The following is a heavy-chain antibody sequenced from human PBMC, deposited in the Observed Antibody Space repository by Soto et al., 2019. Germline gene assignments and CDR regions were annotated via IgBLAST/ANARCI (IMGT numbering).Heavy chain of an antibody. CDR3: ALRGYSGYDLPTFYYYYMDV. Sequence: EVQLLESGGGLVQPGGSLRLSCAASGFTFSSYAMSWVRQAPGKGLEWVSAISGSGGSTYYADSVKGRFTISRDNSKNTLYLQMNSLRAEDTAVDYCALRGYSGYDLPTFYYYYMDVWGKGTTVTVSS. CDR1: GFTFSSYA. CDR2: ISGSGGST. J-gene: IGHJ6*03. V-gene: IGHV3-23*01. D-gene: IGHD5-12*01.